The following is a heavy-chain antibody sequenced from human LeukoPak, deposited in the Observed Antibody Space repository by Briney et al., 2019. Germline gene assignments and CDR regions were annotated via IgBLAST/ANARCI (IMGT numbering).Heavy chain of an antibody. CDR1: EFAFSTYN. CDR2: ISTGSSTT. J-gene: IGHJ4*02. D-gene: IGHD4-23*01. CDR3: ARVAAGYSVNYFDY. V-gene: IGHV3-48*02. Sequence: QTGGSLRLSCAASEFAFSTYNVNWVRQAPGKGLEWVSYISTGSSTTYYADSVKGRFTISRDNVENSLYLQMNSLRDEDTAVYYCARVAAGYSVNYFDYWGQGTLVTVSS.